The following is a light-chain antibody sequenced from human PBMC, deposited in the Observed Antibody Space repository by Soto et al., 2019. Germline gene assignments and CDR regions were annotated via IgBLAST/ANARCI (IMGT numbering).Light chain of an antibody. CDR1: QNIRSS. CDR3: QQYDIWPPHT. J-gene: IGKJ2*01. CDR2: DAS. Sequence: VMTQSPASLSASPGERVPLSCRASQNIRSSLAWYQQRPGQAPRLLIYDASTRATGIPPRFSGGGSGTEFTVTISSLQSEDFAIYYCQQYDIWPPHTFGQGTKVDIK. V-gene: IGKV3-15*01.